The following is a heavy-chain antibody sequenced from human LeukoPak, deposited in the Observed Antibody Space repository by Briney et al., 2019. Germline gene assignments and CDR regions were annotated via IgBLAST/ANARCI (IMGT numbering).Heavy chain of an antibody. V-gene: IGHV4-34*01. CDR1: GGSFTGNY. D-gene: IGHD2-15*01. Sequence: SETLCLTCAVYGGSFTGNYWRWIRQPPGKGLEWIGEINHSGSTKYNPSLKSRVTMSVDASRNQFSLRLSSVTAADTAVYYCATTLGYCGGGSCHNWGQGTLVTVSS. CDR2: INHSGST. J-gene: IGHJ4*02. CDR3: ATTLGYCGGGSCHN.